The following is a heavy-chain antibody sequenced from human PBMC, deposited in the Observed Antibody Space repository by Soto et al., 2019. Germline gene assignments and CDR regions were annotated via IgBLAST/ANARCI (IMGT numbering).Heavy chain of an antibody. CDR3: ARVCISHWAYFYYMDV. CDR2: INHLGSI. CDR1: GGSLSDYF. V-gene: IGHV4-34*01. D-gene: IGHD2-21*01. Sequence: SETLSLTCVVSGGSLSDYFWSWIRQPPGMALEWIGEINHLGSINYNPSLKSRVTMSVDTSKNQFSLTLNSVTAADTATYCARVCISHWAYFYYMDVWDRGTTVPVAS. J-gene: IGHJ6*03.